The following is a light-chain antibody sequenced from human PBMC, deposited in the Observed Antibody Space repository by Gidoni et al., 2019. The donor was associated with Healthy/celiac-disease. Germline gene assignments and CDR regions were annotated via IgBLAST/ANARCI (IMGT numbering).Light chain of an antibody. CDR3: AAWDDSLSGLYV. CDR2: RNN. J-gene: IGLJ1*01. Sequence: QSVLTQPPSASGTPGQRVTIHCSGSSSNIGSNYVYWYQQLPGTAPKLLIYRNNQRPSGVPDRFSGSKSGTSASLAISGLRSEDEADYYCAAWDDSLSGLYVFGTGTKVTVL. CDR1: SSNIGSNY. V-gene: IGLV1-47*01.